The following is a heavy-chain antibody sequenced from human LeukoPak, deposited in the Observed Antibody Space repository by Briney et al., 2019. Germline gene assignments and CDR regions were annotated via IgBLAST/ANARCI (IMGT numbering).Heavy chain of an antibody. V-gene: IGHV1-18*01. J-gene: IGHJ4*02. D-gene: IGHD4-17*01. CDR2: ISAYNGNT. CDR1: GYTFTSYG. CDR3: AREDGYGDLYYFDY. Sequence: ASVKVSCTASGYTFTSYGISWVRQAPGQGLEWMGWISAYNGNTNYAQKLQGRVTMTTDTSTSTAYMELRSLRSDDTAVYYCAREDGYGDLYYFDYWGQGTLVTVSS.